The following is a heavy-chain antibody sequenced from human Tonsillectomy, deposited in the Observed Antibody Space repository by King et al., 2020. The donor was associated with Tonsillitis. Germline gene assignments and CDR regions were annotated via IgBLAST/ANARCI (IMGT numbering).Heavy chain of an antibody. D-gene: IGHD3-3*01. V-gene: IGHV5-51*01. Sequence: QLVQSGAEVKKPGESLKISCKGSGYSFTNYWIGWVRQMPGKGLEWMWIVYPGDSNTRYSPSFQGQVTISADKSISTAYLQWSSLKASDTAMYSCARWGITIFGVVIAFDYWGQGTLVTVSS. CDR2: VYPGDSNT. CDR3: ARWGITIFGVVIAFDY. J-gene: IGHJ4*02. CDR1: GYSFTNYW.